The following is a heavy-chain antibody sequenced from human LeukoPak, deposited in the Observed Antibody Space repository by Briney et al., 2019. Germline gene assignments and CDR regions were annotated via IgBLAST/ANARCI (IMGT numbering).Heavy chain of an antibody. V-gene: IGHV4-38-2*01. CDR3: ARHAFFDSTGYYYDFDY. CDR2: IYHSGST. J-gene: IGHJ4*02. CDR1: GYSISIGYY. Sequence: SETLSLTCAVSGYSISIGYYWGWIRQPPGKGLERIGSIYHSGSTYYNPSLKSRVTLSMDTSKDQFSLKLSSATAADTAAYYCARHAFFDSTGYYYDFDYWGQGSLVTVSS. D-gene: IGHD3-22*01.